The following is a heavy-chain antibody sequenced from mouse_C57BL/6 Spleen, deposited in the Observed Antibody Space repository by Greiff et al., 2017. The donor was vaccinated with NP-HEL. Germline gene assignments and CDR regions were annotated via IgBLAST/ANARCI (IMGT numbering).Heavy chain of an antibody. CDR3: TRWNGNYPSWFAY. Sequence: VQLQQSGAELVRPGASVTLSCKASGYTFTDYEMHWVKQTPVHGLEWIGAIDPETGGTAYNQKFKGKAILTADKSSSTAYMELRSLTSEDSAVYYCTRWNGNYPSWFAYWGQGTLVTVSA. V-gene: IGHV1-15*01. CDR2: IDPETGGT. J-gene: IGHJ3*01. CDR1: GYTFTDYE. D-gene: IGHD2-1*01.